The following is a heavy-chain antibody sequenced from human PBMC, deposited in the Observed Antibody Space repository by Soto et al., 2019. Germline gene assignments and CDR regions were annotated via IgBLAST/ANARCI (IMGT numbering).Heavy chain of an antibody. J-gene: IGHJ6*02. CDR2: INGGNGYA. CDR1: GYTFSNNA. Sequence: QVHLVQSGAEVKEPGASVRVSCKASGYTFSNNAIHWVRQAPGQELEWMGWINGGNGYAKYSQNFQGRVTTARDTSASTTYMELSSLRAEDTAIFYCARATYTSGGSPTFAMDVWGQGTTVTVSS. CDR3: ARATYTSGGSPTFAMDV. D-gene: IGHD3-10*01. V-gene: IGHV1-3*01.